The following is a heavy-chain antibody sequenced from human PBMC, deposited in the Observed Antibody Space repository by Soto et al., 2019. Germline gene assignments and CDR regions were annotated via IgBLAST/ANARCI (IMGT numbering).Heavy chain of an antibody. D-gene: IGHD5-12*01. CDR2: IGTAGDT. V-gene: IGHV3-13*04. CDR1: GFTFSSYD. J-gene: IGHJ3*02. CDR3: ARGPQEGDGYTNGDAFDI. Sequence: EVQLVESGGGLVQPGGSLRLSCAASGFTFSSYDMHWVHQATGKGLEWVSAIGTAGDTYYPGSVKGRFTISRENAKNSLYLQMNSLRAGDTAVYYCARGPQEGDGYTNGDAFDIWGQGTMVTVSS.